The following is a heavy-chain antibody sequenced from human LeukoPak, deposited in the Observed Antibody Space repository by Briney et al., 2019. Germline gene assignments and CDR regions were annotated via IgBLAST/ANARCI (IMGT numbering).Heavy chain of an antibody. CDR1: GYTFTSYG. Sequence: ASVKVSCKASGYTFTSYGINWVRQATGQGLEWMGWMNPNSGNTGYAQKFQGRVTITRNTSISTAYMELSSLRSEDTAVYYCARVPRYCSSTSCYPFDYWGQGTLVTVSS. J-gene: IGHJ4*02. CDR2: MNPNSGNT. D-gene: IGHD2-2*01. CDR3: ARVPRYCSSTSCYPFDY. V-gene: IGHV1-8*03.